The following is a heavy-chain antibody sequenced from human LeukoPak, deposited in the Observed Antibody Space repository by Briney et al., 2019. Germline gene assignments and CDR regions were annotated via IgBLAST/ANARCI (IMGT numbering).Heavy chain of an antibody. D-gene: IGHD3-22*01. Sequence: GGSLRLSCAASGFTFSRYSMNWVRQAPGKGLEWVSSISISSSYIYYADSVKGRFTISRDNAKNSLYLQMNSLRAEDTAVYYCARDLSYYDSSGFDYWGQGTLVTVSS. V-gene: IGHV3-21*01. CDR1: GFTFSRYS. CDR3: ARDLSYYDSSGFDY. J-gene: IGHJ4*02. CDR2: ISISSSYI.